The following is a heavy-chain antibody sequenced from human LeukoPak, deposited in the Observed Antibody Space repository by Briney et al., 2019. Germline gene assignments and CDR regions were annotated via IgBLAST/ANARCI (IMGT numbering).Heavy chain of an antibody. J-gene: IGHJ4*02. CDR1: GFTFSSYG. Sequence: GGSLRLSCAASGFTFSSYGMTWVRQAPGKGLEWVSYIGGSSNSIYYADSVKGRFTISRDNARNSLYLEMNSLRSEDTAVYYCAFPVREPDYWGQGALVTVSS. CDR2: IGGSSNSI. D-gene: IGHD3-10*01. CDR3: AFPVREPDY. V-gene: IGHV3-48*01.